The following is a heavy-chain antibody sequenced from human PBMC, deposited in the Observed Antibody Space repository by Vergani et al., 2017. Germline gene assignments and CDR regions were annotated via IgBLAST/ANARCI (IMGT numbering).Heavy chain of an antibody. Sequence: QVRLQESGPGLVKPSETLSLTCSVPGGSMSVYYWSWIRQPPGKELEWIGYMYHSGSTNYNPSLETRVTISGDTSKNQFSLKLNSVTAADTAVYYCGRVADFYGLGSRLLDLWGQGILVTVSS. CDR2: MYHSGST. CDR1: GGSMSVYY. V-gene: IGHV4-59*01. J-gene: IGHJ5*02. D-gene: IGHD3-10*01. CDR3: GRVADFYGLGSRLLDL.